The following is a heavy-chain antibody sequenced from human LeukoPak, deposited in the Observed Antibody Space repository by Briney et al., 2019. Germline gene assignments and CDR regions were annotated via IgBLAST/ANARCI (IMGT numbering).Heavy chain of an antibody. CDR3: AIENYYDSSGYSKAFDY. D-gene: IGHD3-22*01. Sequence: ASVRVSCKTSGYTFTVKFLHWLRQAPGQGREWMGGIEPNSGGAVYGQNFRGRVTVTRDTSVSTAYMELSRLRSDDTAVYYCAIENYYDSSGYSKAFDYWGQGTLVIVTS. V-gene: IGHV1-2*02. CDR2: IEPNSGGA. J-gene: IGHJ4*02. CDR1: GYTFTVKF.